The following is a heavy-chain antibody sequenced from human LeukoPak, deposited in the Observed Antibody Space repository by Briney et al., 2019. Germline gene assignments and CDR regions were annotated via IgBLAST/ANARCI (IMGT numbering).Heavy chain of an antibody. D-gene: IGHD4-17*01. CDR2: ISSSGSTI. V-gene: IGHV3-48*04. CDR3: ARDTYGDYDY. Sequence: GGSLRLSCAASGFTFSSYSMNWVRQAPGKGLEWVSYISSSGSTIYYADSVKGRFTISRDNAKNSLYLQMNSLRAEDTAVYYCARDTYGDYDYWGQGTLVTVSS. J-gene: IGHJ4*02. CDR1: GFTFSSYS.